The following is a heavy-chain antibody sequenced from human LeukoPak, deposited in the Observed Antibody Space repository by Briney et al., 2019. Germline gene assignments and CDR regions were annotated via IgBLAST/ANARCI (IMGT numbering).Heavy chain of an antibody. Sequence: ASVKVSCKASGYTFTGYYMHWVRQAPGQGLEWMGWINPNSGGTNYAQKFQGRVTMTRDTSISTAYMELSRLKSDDTAVYYCVRVGCGGGNCYSPYNWFDPWGQGTLVTVSS. CDR2: INPNSGGT. J-gene: IGHJ5*02. CDR1: GYTFTGYY. CDR3: VRVGCGGGNCYSPYNWFDP. V-gene: IGHV1-2*02. D-gene: IGHD2-15*01.